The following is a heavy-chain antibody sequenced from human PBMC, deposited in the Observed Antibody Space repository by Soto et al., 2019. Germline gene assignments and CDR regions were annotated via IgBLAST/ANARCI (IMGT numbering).Heavy chain of an antibody. V-gene: IGHV4-59*08. D-gene: IGHD2-8*01. CDR1: GGSISSYY. Sequence: SETLSLTCTVSGGSISSYYWSWIRQPPGKGLEWIGYIYYSGSTNYNPSLKSRVTISVDTSKNQFSLKLSSVTAADTAVYYCARLGGDIVLMSNYYTDVCGKGTTVTVSS. J-gene: IGHJ6*03. CDR2: IYYSGST. CDR3: ARLGGDIVLMSNYYTDV.